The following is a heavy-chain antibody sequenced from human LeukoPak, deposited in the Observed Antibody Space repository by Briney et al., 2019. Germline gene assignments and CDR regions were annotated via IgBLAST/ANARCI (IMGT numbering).Heavy chain of an antibody. J-gene: IGHJ5*02. CDR2: IYYSGST. D-gene: IGHD3-22*01. V-gene: IGHV4-59*08. CDR3: ARHSGYDSSGYRINWFDP. Sequence: PSETLSLTCTVSGGSISSYYWSWIRQPPGKGLEWIGYIYYSGSTNYNPSLKSRVTISVDTSKNQFSLKLSSLTAADTAVYYCARHSGYDSSGYRINWFDPWGQGTLVTVSS. CDR1: GGSISSYY.